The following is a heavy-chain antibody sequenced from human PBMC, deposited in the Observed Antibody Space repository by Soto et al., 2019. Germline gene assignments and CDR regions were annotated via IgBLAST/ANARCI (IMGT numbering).Heavy chain of an antibody. J-gene: IGHJ4*02. CDR1: CGSISSGGYS. CDR2: ISHSGST. Sequence: QLQLQESGSGLVKPSQTLSLTCAVSCGSISSGGYSWSWIRQPPGKCLEGIGYISHSGSTYSNPAVKSRVTIAVDRSKNQFSLKLSSVTAADPAVYYCARGPPFGYWCPGTLVTVSS. CDR3: ARGPPFGY. V-gene: IGHV4-30-2*01.